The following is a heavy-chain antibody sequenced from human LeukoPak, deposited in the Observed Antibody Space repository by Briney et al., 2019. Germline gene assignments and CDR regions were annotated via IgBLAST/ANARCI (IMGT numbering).Heavy chain of an antibody. CDR1: GGTFISYA. J-gene: IGHJ4*02. CDR3: ARDRIAAAGTRGFDY. V-gene: IGHV1-69*05. CDR2: IIPIFGTA. D-gene: IGHD6-13*01. Sequence: SVKVSCKASGGTFISYAISWVRQAPGQGLEWMGRIIPIFGTANYAQKFQGRVTITTDESTSTAYMELSSLRSEDTAVYYCARDRIAAAGTRGFDYWGQGTLVTVSS.